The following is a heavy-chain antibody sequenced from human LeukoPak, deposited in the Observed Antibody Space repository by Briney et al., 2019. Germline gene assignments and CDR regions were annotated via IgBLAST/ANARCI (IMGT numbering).Heavy chain of an antibody. CDR2: IKQDGSEK. CDR1: GFTFSSYW. Sequence: PGGSLRRSCAASGFTFSSYWISWVRQAPGKGLEWVANIKQDGSEKYYVDSVKGRFTISRDNAKNSLYLQMNSLRTEDTAVYYCARGLAYFSGGSCASLDCGGDCYWKYFAYCGEGTLVTVSS. D-gene: IGHD2-21*01. V-gene: IGHV3-7*01. CDR3: ARGLAYFSGGSCASLDCGGDCYWKYFAY. J-gene: IGHJ4*02.